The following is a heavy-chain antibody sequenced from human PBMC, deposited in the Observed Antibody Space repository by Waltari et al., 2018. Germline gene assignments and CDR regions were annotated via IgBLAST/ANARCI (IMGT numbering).Heavy chain of an antibody. V-gene: IGHV1-18*01. Sequence: QVQLVQSGAAVKRPGASLRVSCKATGYPFSNFGIAWDAQAPGQGLEWMGWISAYDGNRKYVEKFQGRVTMTTDTSTNTAYMDLENLRSDDTAIYFCARVDRGSGWYTASFDYWGQGTLVTVSS. CDR1: GYPFSNFG. J-gene: IGHJ4*02. CDR2: ISAYDGNR. D-gene: IGHD6-19*01. CDR3: ARVDRGSGWYTASFDY.